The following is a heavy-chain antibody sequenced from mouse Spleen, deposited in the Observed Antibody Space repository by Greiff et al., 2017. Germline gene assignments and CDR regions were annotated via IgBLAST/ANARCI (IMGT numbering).Heavy chain of an antibody. V-gene: IGHV5-17*01. CDR1: GFTFSDYG. CDR2: ISSGSSTI. D-gene: IGHD4-1*01. Sequence: DVMLVESGGGLVKPGGSLKLSCAASGFTFSDYGMHWVRQAPEKGLEWVAYISSGSSTIYYADTVKGRFTISRDNAKNTLFLQMTSLRSEDTAMYYCARPGTGKRPFDYWGQGTTLTVSS. CDR3: ARPGTGKRPFDY. J-gene: IGHJ2*01.